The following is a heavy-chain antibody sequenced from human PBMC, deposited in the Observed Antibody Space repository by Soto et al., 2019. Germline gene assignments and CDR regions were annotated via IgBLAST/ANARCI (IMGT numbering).Heavy chain of an antibody. Sequence: GGYLKISCRRSGYSFTSYWIIWVLPLPGKGLEWMGRIDPSDAYTNYSPSFQGHVTISADKSISTAYLQWSSLKASDTAMYYCARRHSSSSAFDPWGQGTLVTVSS. CDR2: IDPSDAYT. CDR1: GYSFTSYW. V-gene: IGHV5-10-1*01. D-gene: IGHD6-13*01. CDR3: ARRHSSSSAFDP. J-gene: IGHJ5*02.